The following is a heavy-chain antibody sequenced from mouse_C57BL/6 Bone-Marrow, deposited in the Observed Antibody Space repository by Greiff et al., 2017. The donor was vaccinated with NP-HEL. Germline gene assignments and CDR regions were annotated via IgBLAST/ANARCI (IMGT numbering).Heavy chain of an antibody. Sequence: EVKVVESEGGLVQPGSSMKLSCTASGFTFSDYYMAWVRQVPEKGLEWVANINYDGSSTYYLDSLKSRFIISRDNAKNILYLQMSSLKSEDTATYYCARGGRTYVYFDYWGQGTTLTVSS. CDR3: ARGGRTYVYFDY. CDR2: INYDGSST. CDR1: GFTFSDYY. V-gene: IGHV5-16*01. D-gene: IGHD2-12*01. J-gene: IGHJ2*01.